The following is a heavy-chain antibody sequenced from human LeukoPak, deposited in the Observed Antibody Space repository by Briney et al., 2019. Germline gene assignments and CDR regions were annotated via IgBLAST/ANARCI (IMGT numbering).Heavy chain of an antibody. CDR1: GFALSGYW. CDR3: ARYDSSGRAIDY. V-gene: IGHV3-7*01. D-gene: IGHD3-22*01. Sequence: PGGSLRLPCAASGFALSGYWMNWVRQAPGKGLEWVASVNQGGSETYYVDSMKGRFTISRDNAENSLYLQMNSLRAEDTAVYYCARYDSSGRAIDYWGQGTLVTVSS. CDR2: VNQGGSET. J-gene: IGHJ4*02.